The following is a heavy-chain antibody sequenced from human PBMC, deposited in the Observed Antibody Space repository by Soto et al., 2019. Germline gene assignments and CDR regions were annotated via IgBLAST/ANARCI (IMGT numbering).Heavy chain of an antibody. CDR2: ISSSGSTI. CDR1: GFTFSSYE. D-gene: IGHD2-2*01. CDR3: ARDGGDDGYCSSTSCPYGMDV. Sequence: EVQLVESGGGLVQPGGSLRLSCAASGFTFSSYEMNWVRQAPGKGLEWVSYISSSGSTIYYADSVKGRFTISRDNAKNSLYLQMNSLGAEDTAVYYCARDGGDDGYCSSTSCPYGMDVWGQGTTVTVSS. V-gene: IGHV3-48*03. J-gene: IGHJ6*02.